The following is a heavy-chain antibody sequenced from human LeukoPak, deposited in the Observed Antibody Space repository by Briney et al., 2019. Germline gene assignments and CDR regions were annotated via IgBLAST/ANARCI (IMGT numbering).Heavy chain of an antibody. Sequence: GSLRLSCAASGFTFSSYWMSWVRQAPGKGLEWVANIKQDGSEKYYVDSVKGRFTISRDNAKNSLYLQMNSLRAEDTAVYYCARVQARILTGYWIDYWGQGTLVTVSS. V-gene: IGHV3-7*01. CDR1: GFTFSSYW. D-gene: IGHD3-9*01. CDR2: IKQDGSEK. J-gene: IGHJ4*02. CDR3: ARVQARILTGYWIDY.